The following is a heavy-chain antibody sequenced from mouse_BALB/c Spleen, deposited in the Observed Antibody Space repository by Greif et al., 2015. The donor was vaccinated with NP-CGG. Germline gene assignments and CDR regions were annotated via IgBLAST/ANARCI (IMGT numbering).Heavy chain of an antibody. CDR2: ISDGGSYT. D-gene: IGHD2-4*01. CDR3: ARSTMITTFAY. V-gene: IGHV5-4*02. J-gene: IGHJ3*01. Sequence: EVQGVESGGGLVKPGGSLKLSCAASGFTFSDYYMYWVRQTPEKRLEWVATISDGGSYTYYPDSVKGRFTISRDNAKNNLYLQMSSLKSEDTAMYYCARSTMITTFAYWGQGTLVTVSA. CDR1: GFTFSDYY.